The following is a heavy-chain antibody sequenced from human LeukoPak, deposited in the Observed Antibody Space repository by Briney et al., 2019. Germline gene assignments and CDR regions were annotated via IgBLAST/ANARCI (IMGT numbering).Heavy chain of an antibody. J-gene: IGHJ3*02. CDR3: AKGNYGSGSLYIGDAFDI. D-gene: IGHD3-10*01. V-gene: IGHV3-53*01. CDR2: IYRGGDT. CDR1: GFTVSYNY. Sequence: GGSLRLSCAASGFTVSYNYMSWVRQTPGKGLEWVSSIYRGGDTYYTDSVRGRFTISRDNSDNTLCLQMSSLRAEDTALYYCAKGNYGSGSLYIGDAFDIWGQGTMVTVSS.